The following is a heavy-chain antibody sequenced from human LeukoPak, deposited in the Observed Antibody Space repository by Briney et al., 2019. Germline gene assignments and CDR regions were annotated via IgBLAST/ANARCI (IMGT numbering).Heavy chain of an antibody. D-gene: IGHD1-26*01. CDR2: ISAYNGNT. Sequence: ASVTVSCKASGYTFTSYGISWVRQAPGQGLEWMGWISAYNGNTNYAQKLQGRVTMTTDTSTSTACMELRSLRSDDTAVYYCARDRSGSEEDFDYWGQGTLVTVSS. CDR1: GYTFTSYG. CDR3: ARDRSGSEEDFDY. V-gene: IGHV1-18*01. J-gene: IGHJ4*02.